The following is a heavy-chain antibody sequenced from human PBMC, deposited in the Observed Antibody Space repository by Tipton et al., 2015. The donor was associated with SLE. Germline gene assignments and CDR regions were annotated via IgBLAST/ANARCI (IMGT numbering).Heavy chain of an antibody. J-gene: IGHJ3*02. Sequence: TLSLTCTVSGGSISSYYWSWIRQPPGKGLEWIGSIYYSGSTNYNPSLSSRVTISLDTSKNQFSLILSSVTAADTAVYYCARRGRATSAFDIWGQGTMVTVSS. CDR1: GGSISSYY. CDR3: ARRGRATSAFDI. D-gene: IGHD1-26*01. CDR2: IYYSGST. V-gene: IGHV4-59*01.